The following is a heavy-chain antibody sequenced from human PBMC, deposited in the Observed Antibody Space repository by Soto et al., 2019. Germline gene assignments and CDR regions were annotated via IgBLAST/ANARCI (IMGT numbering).Heavy chain of an antibody. Sequence: GGSLRLSCAASGFTFSSYAMHWVRQAPGKGLEYVSAISSNGGSTYYANSVKGRFTISRDNSKNTLYLQMGSLRAEDMAVYYCARDSHDYIWGSYRLYAFDIWGQGTMVTVSS. D-gene: IGHD3-16*02. J-gene: IGHJ3*02. CDR3: ARDSHDYIWGSYRLYAFDI. CDR1: GFTFSSYA. V-gene: IGHV3-64*01. CDR2: ISSNGGST.